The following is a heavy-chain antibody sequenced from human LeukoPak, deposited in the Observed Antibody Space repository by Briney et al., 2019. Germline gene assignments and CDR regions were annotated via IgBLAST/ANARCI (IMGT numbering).Heavy chain of an antibody. CDR1: GFTFSSYW. Sequence: GGSLRLSCAASGFTFSSYWMHWVRQAPGKGVEWVSRVRGDGGTTSYADSVKGRFTISRDNAKNSLYLQMNSLRAEDTAVYYCARDTEWPYGMDVWGQGTTDTVSS. CDR3: ARDTEWPYGMDV. D-gene: IGHD3-3*01. J-gene: IGHJ6*02. CDR2: VRGDGGTT. V-gene: IGHV3-74*01.